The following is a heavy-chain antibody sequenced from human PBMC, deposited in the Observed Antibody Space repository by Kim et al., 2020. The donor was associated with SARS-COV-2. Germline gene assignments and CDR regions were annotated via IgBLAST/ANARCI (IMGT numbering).Heavy chain of an antibody. D-gene: IGHD1-20*01. CDR2: ISAYNGNT. J-gene: IGHJ2*01. V-gene: IGHV1-18*01. CDR3: ARTRVSEYNWNYWYFDL. Sequence: ASVKVSCKASGYTFTSYGISWVRQAPGQGLEWMGWISAYNGNTNYAQKLQGRVTMTTDTSTSTAYMELRSLRSDDTAVYYCARTRVSEYNWNYWYFDLWGRGTLVTVSS. CDR1: GYTFTSYG.